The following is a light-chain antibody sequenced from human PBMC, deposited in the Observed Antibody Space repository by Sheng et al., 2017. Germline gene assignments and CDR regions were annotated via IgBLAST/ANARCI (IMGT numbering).Light chain of an antibody. J-gene: IGKJ3*01. V-gene: IGKV1-5*03. CDR2: KAS. Sequence: DIQMTQSPSTLSASVGDRVTITCRASQNIITWLAWYQQKPGKAPKLLIYKASSLESGVPSRFSGSGFGTEFTLTISSLQPDDFATYYCQQYNVINFTFGPGTRVDF. CDR1: QNIITW. CDR3: QQYNVINFT.